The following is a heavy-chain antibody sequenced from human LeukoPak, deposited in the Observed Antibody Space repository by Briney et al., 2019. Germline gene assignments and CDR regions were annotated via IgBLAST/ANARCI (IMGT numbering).Heavy chain of an antibody. D-gene: IGHD3-10*01. J-gene: IGHJ4*02. CDR2: ISGSGGST. Sequence: GGSLRLSCAASGFTFSSYAMSWVRQAPGKGLEWVSAISGSGGSTYYADSVKGRFTISRDNSKNTLHLQMNSLRAEDTAVYYCAKDSRMVRGVIDYWGQGTLVTVSS. CDR1: GFTFSSYA. V-gene: IGHV3-23*01. CDR3: AKDSRMVRGVIDY.